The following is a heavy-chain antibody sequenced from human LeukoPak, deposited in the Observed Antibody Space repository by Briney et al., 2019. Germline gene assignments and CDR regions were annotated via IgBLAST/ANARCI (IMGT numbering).Heavy chain of an antibody. CDR3: ARGPQWRGDYYYMDV. V-gene: IGHV1-8*01. J-gene: IGHJ6*03. Sequence: ASVEVSCKASGYSFTNFDINWVRQATGQGLEWMGWMNPNSGNKGYAQKFQGRVTMTMNTSITTAYMELSSLRSEDTAVYYCARGPQWRGDYYYMDVWGRGTAVTVSS. D-gene: IGHD6-19*01. CDR2: MNPNSGNK. CDR1: GYSFTNFD.